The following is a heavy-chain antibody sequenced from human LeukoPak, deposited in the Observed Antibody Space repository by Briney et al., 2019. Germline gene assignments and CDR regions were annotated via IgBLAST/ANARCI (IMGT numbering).Heavy chain of an antibody. CDR1: GFTFDDYA. Sequence: QAGGSLRLSCAASGFTFDDYAMHWVRQAPGKGLEWVSLITWDGDSTYYADSVKGRFTISRDNSKNYLYLQMNSLRAEDTALYYCAKGTSSWHEFDSWGQGTLVTVSS. V-gene: IGHV3-43D*03. D-gene: IGHD6-13*01. CDR3: AKGTSSWHEFDS. CDR2: ITWDGDST. J-gene: IGHJ4*02.